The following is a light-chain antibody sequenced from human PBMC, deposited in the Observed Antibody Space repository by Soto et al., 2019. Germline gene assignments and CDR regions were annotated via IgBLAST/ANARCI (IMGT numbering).Light chain of an antibody. V-gene: IGLV2-8*01. CDR2: EVS. Sequence: QSVLTQPPSASGSPGQSVTISCTGTSSDVGGYNYVSWYQQHPDKAPKLMIYEVSKRPSGVPDRFSGSKSCNTASLTVSGLQAEDEADYYCSSYGGSNNLLFGGGTKLTVL. CDR1: SSDVGGYNY. J-gene: IGLJ2*01. CDR3: SSYGGSNNLL.